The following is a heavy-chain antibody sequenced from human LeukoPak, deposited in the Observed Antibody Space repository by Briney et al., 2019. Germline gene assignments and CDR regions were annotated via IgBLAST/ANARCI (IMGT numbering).Heavy chain of an antibody. CDR3: ARQTGDYLTFDL. Sequence: SETLSLTCTVSGGSISFTNWWTWVRQPPGKGLEWIGEVHLDGRTNYNPSLQSRLTMSVDFSENHISLKLTSVTAADTAVYYCARQTGDYLTFDLWGRGTLVTVSS. CDR2: VHLDGRT. D-gene: IGHD7-27*01. J-gene: IGHJ2*01. V-gene: IGHV4-4*02. CDR1: GGSISFTNW.